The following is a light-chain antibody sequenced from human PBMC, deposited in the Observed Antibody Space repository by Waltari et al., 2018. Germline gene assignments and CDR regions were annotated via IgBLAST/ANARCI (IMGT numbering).Light chain of an antibody. CDR1: PSLVTNSGKTY. J-gene: IGKJ3*01. V-gene: IGKV2-30*01. CDR2: NVS. Sequence: DVVMTPAPLSLPVTLGQPAPIPRRASPSLVTNSGKTYLHWFQQRPGQPPRRLISNVSYRDSGVPDRFSGSGSATDFTLKISRVEAEDVGVYYCMQIARWPGTFGPGTKVEI. CDR3: MQIARWPGT.